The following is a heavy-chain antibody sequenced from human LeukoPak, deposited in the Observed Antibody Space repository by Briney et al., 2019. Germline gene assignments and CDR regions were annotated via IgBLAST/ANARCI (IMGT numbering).Heavy chain of an antibody. V-gene: IGHV1-69*13. CDR1: GYTFTSNY. Sequence: GASVKVSCKASGYTFTSNYIHWVRQAPGQGLEWMGGIIPIFGTANYAQKFQGRVTITADESTSTAYMELSSLRSEDTAVYYCAFTLSEYYYYYGMDVWGQGTTVTVSS. J-gene: IGHJ6*02. CDR2: IIPIFGTA. D-gene: IGHD1-26*01. CDR3: AFTLSEYYYYYGMDV.